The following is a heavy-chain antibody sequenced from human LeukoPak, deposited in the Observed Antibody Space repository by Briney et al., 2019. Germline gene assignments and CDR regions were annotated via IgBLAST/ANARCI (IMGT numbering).Heavy chain of an antibody. D-gene: IGHD1-26*01. CDR2: IKQDGSDK. J-gene: IGHJ4*02. CDR3: ARGGGRTPDY. CDR1: GFTFSSYW. V-gene: IGHV3-7*01. Sequence: GGSLRLSCAASGFTFSSYWMSWVGPVPGRGREWGANIKQDGSDKYYVDSVKGRFTISRDNAKNSLFLQINSLRAEDTAVYYCARGGGRTPDYWGQGTLVTVSS.